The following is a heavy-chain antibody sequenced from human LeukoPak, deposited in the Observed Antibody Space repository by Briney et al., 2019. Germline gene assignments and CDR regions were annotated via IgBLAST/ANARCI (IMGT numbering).Heavy chain of an antibody. CDR3: ARDPSYGDYVGPIDP. V-gene: IGHV3-33*08. CDR1: GFTFDNYG. J-gene: IGHJ5*02. CDR2: IWYDGSNK. D-gene: IGHD4-17*01. Sequence: PGGSLRLSCAASGFTFDNYGMHWVRQAPGKGLEWVAVIWYDGSNKYYADSVKGRFTISRDNSKNTLYLQMNSLRAEDTAVYYCARDPSYGDYVGPIDPWGQGTLVTVSS.